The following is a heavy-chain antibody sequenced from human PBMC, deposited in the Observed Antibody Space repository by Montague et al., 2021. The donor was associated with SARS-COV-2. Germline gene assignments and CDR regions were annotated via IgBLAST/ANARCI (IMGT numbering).Heavy chain of an antibody. CDR3: AREGRGYCSSTSCQSAFDI. Sequence: SETLSLTCTVSGGSISSYYCGWIRQPPGKGLEWIGYMYYSGSTNXNPSLKSRVTISVDTSKNQFPLKLSPMTAADTAVYYCAREGRGYCSSTSCQSAFDIWGRGTMVTVSS. CDR1: GGSISSYY. D-gene: IGHD2-2*01. J-gene: IGHJ3*02. V-gene: IGHV4-59*01. CDR2: MYYSGST.